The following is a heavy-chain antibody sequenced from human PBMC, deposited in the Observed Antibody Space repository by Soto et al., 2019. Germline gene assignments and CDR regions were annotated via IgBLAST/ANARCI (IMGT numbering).Heavy chain of an antibody. D-gene: IGHD2-21*01. CDR3: ARGGISHWAYFYYMDV. CDR2: INHLGSI. V-gene: IGHV4-34*01. Sequence: QVQLQQWGAGLLKPSETLSLTCVVSGGSLSDYFWSWIRQPPGMALEWIGEINHLGSINYNPSLKSRVSMSVDTSKNQFWLTLNSVTAADTATYYCARGGISHWAYFYYMDVWDRGTTVTVSS. CDR1: GGSLSDYF. J-gene: IGHJ6*03.